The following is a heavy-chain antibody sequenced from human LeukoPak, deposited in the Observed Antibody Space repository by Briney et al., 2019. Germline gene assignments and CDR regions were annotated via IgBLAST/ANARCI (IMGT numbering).Heavy chain of an antibody. V-gene: IGHV3-21*01. CDR3: ARMPGIVGATREFDY. CDR2: ISSSSSYI. CDR1: GFTFSSYS. J-gene: IGHJ4*02. D-gene: IGHD1-26*01. Sequence: GGSLRLSRAASGFTFSSYSMNWVRQAPGKGLEWVSSISSSSSYIYYADSVKGRFTISRDNAKNSLYLQMNSLRAEDTAVYYCARMPGIVGATREFDYWGQGTLVTVSS.